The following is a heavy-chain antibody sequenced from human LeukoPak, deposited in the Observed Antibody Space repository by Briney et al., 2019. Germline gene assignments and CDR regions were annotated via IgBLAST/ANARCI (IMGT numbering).Heavy chain of an antibody. CDR1: GFTFSTYA. J-gene: IGHJ4*02. V-gene: IGHV3-64*02. Sequence: PGGSLRLSCSASGFTFSTYAMHWVRQAPGKGLEYVSAISANGDTTYSADSVKGRFTISRDNSKNTLYLQMDSLRVEDMAVYYCTRNLPPALYYFDYWGQGTLVTVSS. CDR3: TRNLPPALYYFDY. CDR2: ISANGDTT.